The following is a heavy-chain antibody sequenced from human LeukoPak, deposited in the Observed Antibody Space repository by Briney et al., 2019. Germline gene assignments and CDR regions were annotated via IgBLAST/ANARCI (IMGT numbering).Heavy chain of an antibody. Sequence: PSETLSLTCTVSDDSISSISYYWGWIRQPPGMGLEWIGSISYTGSTYYNPSLKSRVTISVDTSKNQFSLKLSPVTAADSAVYYCATYSGGWVDYWGQGTLVTVSS. D-gene: IGHD6-19*01. J-gene: IGHJ4*02. CDR1: DDSISSISYY. V-gene: IGHV4-39*01. CDR3: ATYSGGWVDY. CDR2: ISYTGST.